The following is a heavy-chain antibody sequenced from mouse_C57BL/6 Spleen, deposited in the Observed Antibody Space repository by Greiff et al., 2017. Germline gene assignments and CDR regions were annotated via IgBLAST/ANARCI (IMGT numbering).Heavy chain of an antibody. CDR3: ARDRNGSSYEYAMDY. J-gene: IGHJ4*01. D-gene: IGHD1-1*01. Sequence: VQLKESGGGLVKPGGSLKLSCAASGFTFSSYAMSWVRQTPEKRLEWVATISDGGSYTYYPDNVKGRFTISRDNAKNNLYLQMSHLKSEDTAMYYCARDRNGSSYEYAMDYWGQGTSVTVSS. CDR1: GFTFSSYA. CDR2: ISDGGSYT. V-gene: IGHV5-4*01.